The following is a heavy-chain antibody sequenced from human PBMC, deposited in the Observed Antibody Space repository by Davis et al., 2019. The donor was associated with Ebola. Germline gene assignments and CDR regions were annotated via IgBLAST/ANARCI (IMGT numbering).Heavy chain of an antibody. CDR3: AGAGYSSGWNFAS. Sequence: SETLSLTCTVSGGSISSSSHYWAWIRQPPGEGLEWIGNIYYAGSTSYNPSLKSRVTISVDTSKNHFSLRLRSVTAADTAVYFCAGAGYSSGWNFASWGQGTLVTVSS. V-gene: IGHV4-39*07. CDR2: IYYAGST. CDR1: GGSISSSSHY. D-gene: IGHD6-19*01. J-gene: IGHJ4*02.